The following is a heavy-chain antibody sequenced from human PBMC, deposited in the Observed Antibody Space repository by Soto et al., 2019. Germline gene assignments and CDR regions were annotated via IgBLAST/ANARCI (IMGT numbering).Heavy chain of an antibody. CDR1: GYTFTSYG. V-gene: IGHV1-18*01. Sequence: QVQLVQSGAEVKKPGASVKVSCKASGYTFTSYGISWVRQAPGQGVEWMGWISAYNGNTNYAQKLQGRVTMTTDTSTSKAYMEMRRLRSDDTALYYCARGVSSSDAFDIWGQGTMVTVSS. CDR3: ARGVSSSDAFDI. CDR2: ISAYNGNT. J-gene: IGHJ3*02. D-gene: IGHD6-6*01.